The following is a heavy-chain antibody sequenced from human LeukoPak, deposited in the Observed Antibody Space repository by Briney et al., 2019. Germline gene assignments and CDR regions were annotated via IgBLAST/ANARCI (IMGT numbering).Heavy chain of an antibody. J-gene: IGHJ4*02. V-gene: IGHV3-23*01. Sequence: PGGSLRLSCVASGFTFSSYAMSWVRQAPGKGLEWVSAISGSGGSTYYADSVKGRFTISRDNSKNTLYLQMNSLRAEDTAVYYCAKCLFQVGYFDYWGQGTLVTVSS. D-gene: IGHD3-16*01. CDR1: GFTFSSYA. CDR2: ISGSGGST. CDR3: AKCLFQVGYFDY.